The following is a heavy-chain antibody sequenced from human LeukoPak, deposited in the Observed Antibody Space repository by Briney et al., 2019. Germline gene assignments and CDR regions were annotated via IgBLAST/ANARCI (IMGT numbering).Heavy chain of an antibody. J-gene: IGHJ3*02. D-gene: IGHD6-19*01. Sequence: SETLSPTCPVTGGSLSSHYWGWIRPPAWRGLEGIGCIYYRGSTKYKPSLKSRGTIPVDTSKNQFSLKFGSVNAANTAVYYCGRYSTGWYHAFDIWGQGTMVTVSS. V-gene: IGHV4-59*11. CDR2: IYYRGST. CDR1: GGSLSSHY. CDR3: GRYSTGWYHAFDI.